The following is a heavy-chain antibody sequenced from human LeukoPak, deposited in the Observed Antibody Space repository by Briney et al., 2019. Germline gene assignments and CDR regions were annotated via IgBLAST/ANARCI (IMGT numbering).Heavy chain of an antibody. D-gene: IGHD6-13*01. CDR1: GFTFSSYG. J-gene: IGHJ4*02. V-gene: IGHV3-7*05. Sequence: GGSLRLSCAAAGFTFSSYGMHWVRQAPGKGLEWVATIKQYGSGKYYVDSVKGRFTISRDDAKKSLFLQMDSLRHGYTAVYYCAREAEISALDHWGRGTLVTVSS. CDR3: AREAEISALDH. CDR2: IKQYGSGK.